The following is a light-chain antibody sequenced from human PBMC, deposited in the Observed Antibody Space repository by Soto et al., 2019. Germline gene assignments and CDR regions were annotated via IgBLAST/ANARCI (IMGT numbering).Light chain of an antibody. Sequence: EIVLTQSPGTLSLSPGERATLSCRASQTISSSFLAWYQQKPGQAPRLLIYRASRRAPGIPDRFSGSGSWITFPPPISRLEPEDFAVFYCHQLGGSPVDIFGPGTKGEI. J-gene: IGKJ3*01. CDR2: RAS. CDR1: QTISSSF. V-gene: IGKV3-20*01. CDR3: HQLGGSPVDI.